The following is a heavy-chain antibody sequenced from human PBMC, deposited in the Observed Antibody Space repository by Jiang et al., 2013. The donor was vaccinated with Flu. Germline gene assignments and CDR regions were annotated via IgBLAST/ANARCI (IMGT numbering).Heavy chain of an antibody. D-gene: IGHD5-24*01. CDR1: GGTFSSYA. Sequence: GAEVKKPGSSVKVSCKASGGTFSSYAISWVRQAPGQGLEWMGRIIPILGIANYAQKFQGRVTITADKSTSTAYMELSSLRSEDTAVYYCARGEMATIFDYWGQGTLVTVSS. CDR2: IIPILGIA. J-gene: IGHJ4*02. CDR3: ARGEMATIFDY. V-gene: IGHV1-69*04.